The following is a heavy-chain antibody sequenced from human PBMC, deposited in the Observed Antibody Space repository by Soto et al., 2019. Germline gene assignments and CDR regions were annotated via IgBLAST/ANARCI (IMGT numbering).Heavy chain of an antibody. CDR3: AREDDYGYRYINYGLDV. CDR2: ISFDGTKK. J-gene: IGHJ6*02. Sequence: QAQLVESGGGVVQPGRSLRLSCAASGFTFNIYALHWVRQAPGKGQEWVAVISFDGTKKYYSDSVKGRFTISRDNLKNTLYLQMNNLRVEDAALYFCAREDDYGYRYINYGLDVWGQGTTVTVSS. CDR1: GFTFNIYA. D-gene: IGHD4-17*01. V-gene: IGHV3-30-3*01.